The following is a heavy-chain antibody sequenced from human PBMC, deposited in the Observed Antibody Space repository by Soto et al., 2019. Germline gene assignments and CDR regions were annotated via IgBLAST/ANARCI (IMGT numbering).Heavy chain of an antibody. CDR2: ISGTGSRT. D-gene: IGHD6-25*01. Sequence: GGSLRLACAASGFTFNTNAMSWVRQAPGKGLEWVSSISGTGSRTYYADSVKGRFTIARDNSKNTVSLQMNNLRAEDTGLYYCTKDTGYLSMDAWGQGTTVTVSS. J-gene: IGHJ6*02. CDR3: TKDTGYLSMDA. V-gene: IGHV3-23*01. CDR1: GFTFNTNA.